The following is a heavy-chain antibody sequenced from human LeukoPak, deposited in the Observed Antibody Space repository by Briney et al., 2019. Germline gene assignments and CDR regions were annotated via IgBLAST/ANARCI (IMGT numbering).Heavy chain of an antibody. CDR2: IYYSGST. CDR3: ARGVDHPDFDY. J-gene: IGHJ4*02. V-gene: IGHV4-59*01. Sequence: PSETLSLTCTVSGGSISSYYWSWLRQPPGKGLEWIGYIYYSGSTNYNPSLKSRVTISVDTSKNQFSLKLSSVTAADTAVYYCARGVDHPDFDYWGQGTLVTVSS. CDR1: GGSISSYY.